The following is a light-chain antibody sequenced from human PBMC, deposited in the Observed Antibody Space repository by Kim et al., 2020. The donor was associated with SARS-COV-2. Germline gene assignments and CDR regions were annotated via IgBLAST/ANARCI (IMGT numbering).Light chain of an antibody. V-gene: IGLV6-57*03. CDR2: EDN. CDR1: SGSIASNY. Sequence: TVTISRTRSSGSIASNYVQWYQQRPGSAPTTVIYEDNQRPSGVPDRFSGSIDSSSNSASLTISGLKTEDEADYYCQSYDSSNVVFGGGTQLTVL. CDR3: QSYDSSNVV. J-gene: IGLJ2*01.